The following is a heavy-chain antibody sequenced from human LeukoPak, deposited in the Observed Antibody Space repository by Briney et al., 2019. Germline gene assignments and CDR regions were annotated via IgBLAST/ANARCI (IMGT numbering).Heavy chain of an antibody. CDR3: ARGASEQWLAHYFDY. Sequence: PSETLSLTCTVSGGSISSGGYYWSWIRQPPGKGLEWIGYMNYSGSTNYNPSLKSRVTISVDTSKNQFSLRLSSVTAADTAVYYCARGASEQWLAHYFDYWGQGTLVTVSS. J-gene: IGHJ4*02. D-gene: IGHD6-19*01. CDR2: MNYSGST. CDR1: GGSISSGGYY. V-gene: IGHV4-61*08.